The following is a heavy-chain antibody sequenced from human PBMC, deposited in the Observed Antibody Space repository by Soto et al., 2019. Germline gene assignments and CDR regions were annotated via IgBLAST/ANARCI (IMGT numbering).Heavy chain of an antibody. D-gene: IGHD2-8*02. CDR1: SGSISSGTW. V-gene: IGHV4-4*02. CDR2: VADTGST. J-gene: IGHJ4*02. Sequence: QVQLQASGPGLVKPSGTISLTCVVSSGSISSGTWWSWVRQPPGKGLEWIGQVADTGSTIYNPSRRSRVTISIDKSTSQFSLSLSAVTPADTALYYCVRHGGVCFDTCGQGTLVTVSA. CDR3: VRHGGVCFDT.